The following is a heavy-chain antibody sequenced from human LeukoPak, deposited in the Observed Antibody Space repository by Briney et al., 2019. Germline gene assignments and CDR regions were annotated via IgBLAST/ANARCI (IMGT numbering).Heavy chain of an antibody. CDR1: GGTFSSYA. D-gene: IGHD3-3*01. CDR3: ARDRRFLDVNAFDI. Sequence: GASVKVSCKASGGTFSSYAISWVRQAPGQGLEWMGWISAYNGNTNYAQKLQGRVTMTTDTSTSTAYMELRSLRSDDTAVYYCARDRRFLDVNAFDIWGQGTMVTVSS. V-gene: IGHV1-18*01. J-gene: IGHJ3*02. CDR2: ISAYNGNT.